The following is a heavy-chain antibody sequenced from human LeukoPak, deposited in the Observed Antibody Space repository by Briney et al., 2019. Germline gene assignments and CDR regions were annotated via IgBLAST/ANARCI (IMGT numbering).Heavy chain of an antibody. CDR3: ARDPRRGLVLDY. D-gene: IGHD6-19*01. CDR1: GFTFSCCP. V-gene: IGHV3-30*04. J-gene: IGHJ4*02. CDR2: ISYDGGNK. Sequence: GRSLRLSCATSGFTFSCCPTHWVRQTPGKGLEWVAVISYDGGNKHYADSVTGRFTISRDNSKNTLYLQMNSLRAEDTAVYYCARDPRRGLVLDYWGQGTLVTVSS.